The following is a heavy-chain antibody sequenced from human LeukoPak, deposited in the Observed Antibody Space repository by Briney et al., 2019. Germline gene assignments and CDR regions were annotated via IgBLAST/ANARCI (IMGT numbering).Heavy chain of an antibody. J-gene: IGHJ4*02. D-gene: IGHD3-22*01. V-gene: IGHV3-21*01. CDR3: ARDGGDDSSGYYYGY. CDR1: GFTFSSYS. CDR2: ISSSSSYI. Sequence: PGGSLRLSCAASGFTFSSYSMNWVRQAPGKGLEWVSSISSSSSYIYYADSVKGRLTISRDNAKNSPYLQMNSLRAEDTAVYYCARDGGDDSSGYYYGYWGQGTLVTVSS.